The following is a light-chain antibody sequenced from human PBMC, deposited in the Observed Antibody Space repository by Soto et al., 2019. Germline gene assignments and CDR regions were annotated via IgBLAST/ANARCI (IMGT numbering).Light chain of an antibody. V-gene: IGLV2-14*03. CDR2: DVS. Sequence: QSALTQPASVSGSPGQSITISCTGTRSDVGGYNYVSWYQQHPGKAPKLMIYDVSNRPSGVSNRFSGSKSGNTASLTISGLQAEDEADYYCNSYTSSSTYVFGTGT. J-gene: IGLJ1*01. CDR1: RSDVGGYNY. CDR3: NSYTSSSTYV.